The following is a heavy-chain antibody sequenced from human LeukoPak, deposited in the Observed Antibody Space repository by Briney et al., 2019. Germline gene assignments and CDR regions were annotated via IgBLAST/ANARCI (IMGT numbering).Heavy chain of an antibody. CDR2: ICYSGRT. CDR3: ARGRRVVVAATHYFDY. CDR1: GGSINSSSYC. V-gene: IGHV4-39*07. J-gene: IGHJ4*02. Sequence: PSETLSLTCTVSGGSINSSSYCWGWIHQPPGKGLEWIGSICYSGRTYYNPSLKSRVTISVDTSKNQFSLKLSSVTAADTAVYYCARGRRVVVAATHYFDYWGQGTLVTVSS. D-gene: IGHD2-15*01.